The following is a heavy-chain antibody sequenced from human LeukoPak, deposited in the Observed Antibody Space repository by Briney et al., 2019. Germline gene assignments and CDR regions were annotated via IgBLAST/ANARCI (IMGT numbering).Heavy chain of an antibody. D-gene: IGHD3-10*01. CDR3: ARGGWFGELYYPFDC. CDR1: GYTFTSYY. J-gene: IGHJ4*02. Sequence: ASVKVSCKASGYTFTSYYMHWVRQAPGQGREWMGIINPSGGSTSYAQKFQGRVTITTDESTSTAYMELSSLRSDDTAVYYCARGGWFGELYYPFDCWGQGTLVTVSS. V-gene: IGHV1-46*01. CDR2: INPSGGST.